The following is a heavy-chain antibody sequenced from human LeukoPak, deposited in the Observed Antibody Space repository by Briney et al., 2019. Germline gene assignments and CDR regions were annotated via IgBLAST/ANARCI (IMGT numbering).Heavy chain of an antibody. D-gene: IGHD3-10*01. J-gene: IGHJ4*02. CDR2: IQDDGAKT. CDR1: GFTFNTYP. CDR3: ATQTITLVDVITPFDS. Sequence: PGGSLTLSCAVSGFTFNTYPIHWVRQAPGKGLEWVALIQDDGAKTNYADSVRGRFTISRDNSRSTVYLQMNSLKPDDTAVYYCATQTITLVDVITPFDSWGQGPLAPVSS. V-gene: IGHV3-30*02.